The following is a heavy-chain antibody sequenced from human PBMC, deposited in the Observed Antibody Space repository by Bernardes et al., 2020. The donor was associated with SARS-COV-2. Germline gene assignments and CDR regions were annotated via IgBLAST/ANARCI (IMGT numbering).Heavy chain of an antibody. D-gene: IGHD2-15*01. CDR1: GFTFSSYW. Sequence: GGSLRLSCAASGFTFSSYWMHWVRQAPGKGLVWVSRINSDGSSTSYADSVKGRFTISRDNAKNTLYLQMNSLRAEDTAVYYCVVARGLGGYGMDVWGQGTTVTVSS. J-gene: IGHJ6*02. V-gene: IGHV3-74*01. CDR3: VVARGLGGYGMDV. CDR2: INSDGSST.